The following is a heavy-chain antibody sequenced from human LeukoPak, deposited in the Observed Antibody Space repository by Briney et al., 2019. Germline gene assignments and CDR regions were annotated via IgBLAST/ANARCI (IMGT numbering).Heavy chain of an antibody. D-gene: IGHD5-24*01. CDR3: TRAPYGYKFEY. V-gene: IGHV4-59*01. CDR2: VYHDGTT. Sequence: SETLSLTCTVSGGSISDYYWTWIRRPPGKGLEWIGYVYHDGTTYYNPSLRSRVTISVDRSKNQFALKLSAVPAADTAVYYCTRAPYGYKFEYGGEGSLVTVSS. J-gene: IGHJ4*02. CDR1: GGSISDYY.